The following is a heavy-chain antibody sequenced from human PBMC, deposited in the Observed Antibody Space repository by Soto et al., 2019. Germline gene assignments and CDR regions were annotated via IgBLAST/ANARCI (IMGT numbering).Heavy chain of an antibody. J-gene: IGHJ5*02. CDR2: IYYSGST. CDR1: GGSISSSSYY. Sequence: SETLSLTXTVSGGSISSSSYYWGWIRQPPGKGLEWIGSIYYSGSTYYNPSLKSRVTISVDTSKNQFSLKLSSVTAADTAVYYCARHSTLYYYGSGIGWFDPWGQGTLVTVSS. D-gene: IGHD3-10*01. CDR3: ARHSTLYYYGSGIGWFDP. V-gene: IGHV4-39*01.